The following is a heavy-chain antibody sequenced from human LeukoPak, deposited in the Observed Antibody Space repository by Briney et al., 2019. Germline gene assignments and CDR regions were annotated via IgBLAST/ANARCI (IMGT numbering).Heavy chain of an antibody. J-gene: IGHJ5*02. Sequence: SETLSLTCTVSGGSISSSSYYWGWIRQPPGKGLEWIGSIYYSGSTYYNPSLKSRVTISVDTSKNQFSLKLSSVTAADTAVYYCARGSITMVRGVIGWFDPWGQGTLVTVSS. CDR2: IYYSGST. V-gene: IGHV4-39*07. CDR3: ARGSITMVRGVIGWFDP. CDR1: GGSISSSSYY. D-gene: IGHD3-10*01.